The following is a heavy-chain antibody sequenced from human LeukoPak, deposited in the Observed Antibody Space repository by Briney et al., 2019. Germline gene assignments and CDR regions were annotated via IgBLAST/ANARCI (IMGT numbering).Heavy chain of an antibody. CDR2: ISSSSSYI. Sequence: GGSLRLSCAASGFTFSSYSMSWVRQAPGKGLEWVSSISSSSSYIYYADSVKGRFTISRDNAKNSLYLQMNSLRAEDTAVYYCARGGANTYYYYGMDVWGQGTTVTVSS. V-gene: IGHV3-21*01. J-gene: IGHJ6*02. CDR3: ARGGANTYYYYGMDV. CDR1: GFTFSSYS.